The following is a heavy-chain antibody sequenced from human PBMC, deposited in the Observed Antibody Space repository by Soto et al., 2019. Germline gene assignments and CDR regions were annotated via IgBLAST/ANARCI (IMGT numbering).Heavy chain of an antibody. V-gene: IGHV3-23*01. CDR3: ARGVLDSGGYYSDY. CDR1: GFPLISYA. D-gene: IGHD3-22*01. CDR2: ISGSGGST. J-gene: IGHJ4*02. Sequence: GGCLRLSCAASGFPLISYAMSWARQAPGKGLEWVSAISGSGGSTYYADSVKGRFTISRDNSKNTLYLQMNSLRAEDTAVYYCARGVLDSGGYYSDYWGQGTLVTVSS.